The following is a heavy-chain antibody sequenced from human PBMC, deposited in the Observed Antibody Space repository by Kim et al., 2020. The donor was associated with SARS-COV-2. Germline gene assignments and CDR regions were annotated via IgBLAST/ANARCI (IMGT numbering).Heavy chain of an antibody. V-gene: IGHV3-64*01. CDR2: ISRNGGST. D-gene: IGHD6-13*01. Sequence: GGSLRLSCAASGFTFSSYAMHWVRQAPGKGLEYVSAISRNGGSTYYANSVKGRFTISRDNSKNTRYLQMGSLRAEDMAVYYFPRAGIAAAGVSFDYWGQG. J-gene: IGHJ4*02. CDR1: GFTFSSYA. CDR3: PRAGIAAAGVSFDY.